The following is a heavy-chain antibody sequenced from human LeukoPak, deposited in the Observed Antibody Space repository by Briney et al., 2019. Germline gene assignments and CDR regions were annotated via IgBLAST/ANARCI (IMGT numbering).Heavy chain of an antibody. V-gene: IGHV3-9*01. D-gene: IGHD3-9*01. CDR2: ISWNSGSI. CDR1: GFTFDDYA. CDR3: AKEGETYYDILTGYPAGGAFDY. Sequence: GRSLRLSCAASGFTFDDYAMPWVRQAPGKGLEWVSGISWNSGSIGYADSVKGRFTISRDNAKNSLYLQMNSLRAEDTALYYCAKEGETYYDILTGYPAGGAFDYWGQGTLVTVSS. J-gene: IGHJ4*02.